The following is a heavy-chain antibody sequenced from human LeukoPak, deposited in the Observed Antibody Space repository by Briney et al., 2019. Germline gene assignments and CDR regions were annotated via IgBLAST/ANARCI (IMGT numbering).Heavy chain of an antibody. D-gene: IGHD3/OR15-3a*01. J-gene: IGHJ4*02. CDR3: AKDWTKFDY. CDR1: GFIFSSYA. Sequence: GGSLRLSCAASGFIFSSYAMSWVRQVPGKGLEWVSGISGSGGSTHYADSVKGRFTISRDNSKNTLYLQMNSLRAEDTAVYYCAKDWTKFDYWGQGTLVTVSS. V-gene: IGHV3-23*01. CDR2: ISGSGGST.